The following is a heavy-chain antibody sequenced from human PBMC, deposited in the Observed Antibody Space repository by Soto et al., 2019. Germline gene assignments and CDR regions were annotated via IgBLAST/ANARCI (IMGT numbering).Heavy chain of an antibody. CDR3: ARVPLAVAGQLDV. V-gene: IGHV4-30-4*01. CDR2: IYYSGST. D-gene: IGHD6-19*01. CDR1: GGSISSGDYY. J-gene: IGHJ6*02. Sequence: SETLSLTCTVSGGSISSGDYYWRWIRQPPGKGLEWIGYIYYSGSTYYNPSLKSRVTISVDTSKNQFSLKLSSVTAADTAVYYCARVPLAVAGQLDVWGQGTTVTVSS.